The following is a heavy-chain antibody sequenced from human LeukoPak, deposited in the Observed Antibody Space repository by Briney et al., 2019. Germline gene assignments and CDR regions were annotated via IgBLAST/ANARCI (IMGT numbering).Heavy chain of an antibody. CDR3: ARRGVRNWFDP. J-gene: IGHJ5*02. CDR2: IYHSGST. V-gene: IGHV4-38-2*02. Sequence: PSETPSLTCTVSGYSISSGYYWGWIRQPPGKGLEWIGSIYHSGSTYYNPSLKSRVTISVDTSKNQFSLKLSSVTAADTAVYYCARRGVRNWFDPWGQGTLVTVSS. CDR1: GYSISSGYY.